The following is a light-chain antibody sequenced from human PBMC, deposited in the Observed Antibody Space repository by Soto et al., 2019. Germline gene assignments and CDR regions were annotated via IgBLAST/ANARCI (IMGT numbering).Light chain of an antibody. CDR1: QSVSSN. J-gene: IGKJ1*01. CDR3: QQYNKWPPWT. V-gene: IGKV3-15*01. Sequence: EIVMTQSPATLSVSPGERATLSCRASQSVSSNLAWYQQKPGQAPRLLIYGASTRATGIPARFSGSGSGTEFTFTISSLQSEDFAVYFCQQYNKWPPWTFGQGTKV. CDR2: GAS.